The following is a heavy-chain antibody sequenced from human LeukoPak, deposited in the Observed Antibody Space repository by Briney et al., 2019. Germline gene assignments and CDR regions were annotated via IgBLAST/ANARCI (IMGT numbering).Heavy chain of an antibody. J-gene: IGHJ4*02. V-gene: IGHV4-59*01. D-gene: IGHD5-12*01. CDR3: ARQVWWLHGPRRMYYFDY. CDR2: IYYSGST. CDR1: GGSISSYY. Sequence: SETLSLTCTVSGGSISSYYWSWIRQPPGKGLEWIGYIYYSGSTNYNPPLKSRVTISVDTSKNQFSLKLSSVTAADTAVYYCARQVWWLHGPRRMYYFDYWGQGTLVTVSS.